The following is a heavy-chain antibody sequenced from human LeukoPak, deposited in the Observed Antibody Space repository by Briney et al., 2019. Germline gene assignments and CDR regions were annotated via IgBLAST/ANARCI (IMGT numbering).Heavy chain of an antibody. CDR1: GGSISSSPYY. V-gene: IGHV4-39*01. Sequence: PSETLSLTCTVSGGSISSSPYYWGWIRQPPGKGLEWIGSIFYSGNTYYNPSLKSRVTLSVDTSKNQFSLRLSSVTAADTAVYYCARHFDLWSGHLGYWGQGTLVTVSS. CDR3: ARHFDLWSGHLGY. CDR2: IFYSGNT. D-gene: IGHD3-3*01. J-gene: IGHJ4*02.